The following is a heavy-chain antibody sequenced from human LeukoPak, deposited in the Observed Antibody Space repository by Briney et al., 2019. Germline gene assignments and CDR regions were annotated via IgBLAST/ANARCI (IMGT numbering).Heavy chain of an antibody. CDR3: AKYQTGTWTSYDSSDI. CDR1: GFTFSSPG. J-gene: IGHJ3*02. D-gene: IGHD1-7*01. CDR2: ISGDSAFK. Sequence: GGSLRLSCTASGFTFSSPGMNWVRQAPGKGLEWVSSISGDSAFKVYADSVKGRSTISRDNAKNSLYLQMNSLRAADTAVYYCAKYQTGTWTSYDSSDIWGQGTLVTVSS. V-gene: IGHV3-21*01.